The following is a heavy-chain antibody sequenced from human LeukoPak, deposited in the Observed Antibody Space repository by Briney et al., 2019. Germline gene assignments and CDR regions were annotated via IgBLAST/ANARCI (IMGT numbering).Heavy chain of an antibody. CDR2: IYSGGST. CDR3: ARAMTTVTTFDY. J-gene: IGHJ4*02. CDR1: GFNVSNNY. V-gene: IGHV3-53*01. D-gene: IGHD4-17*01. Sequence: GGSLRLSCAASGFNVSNNYMTWVRQAPGKGLEWVSLIYSGGSTYYADSVKGRFTISRDNSKNTVYLQMNSLRAEDTAVYYCARAMTTVTTFDYWGQGTLVTVSS.